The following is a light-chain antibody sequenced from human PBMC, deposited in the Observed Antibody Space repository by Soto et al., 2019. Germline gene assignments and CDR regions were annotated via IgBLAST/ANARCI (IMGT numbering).Light chain of an antibody. CDR1: QSISNNY. CDR2: GAS. V-gene: IGKV3-20*01. Sequence: EIVLTQSPGTLSLSPGERATLSCRASQSISNNYLAWYQQKPGQAPRLLIYGASTRATGIPDRFSGSGSGTDFNLTISRLEPEDFAVYYCQQFDSSAITFGQGTRLEIK. J-gene: IGKJ5*01. CDR3: QQFDSSAIT.